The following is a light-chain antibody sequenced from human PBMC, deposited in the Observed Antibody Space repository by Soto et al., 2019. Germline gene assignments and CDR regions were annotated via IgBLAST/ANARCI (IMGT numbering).Light chain of an antibody. CDR3: QSYDSSLSVV. CDR2: GNS. CDR1: SSNIGAGYD. Sequence: QSVLTQPPSVSGAPGQRVTIPCTGSSSNIGAGYDVHWYQQLPGTAPKLLIYGNSNRPSGVPDRFSGSKSGTSASLAITGLQAEDEADYSCQSYDSSLSVVFGGGTQLTVL. J-gene: IGLJ3*02. V-gene: IGLV1-40*01.